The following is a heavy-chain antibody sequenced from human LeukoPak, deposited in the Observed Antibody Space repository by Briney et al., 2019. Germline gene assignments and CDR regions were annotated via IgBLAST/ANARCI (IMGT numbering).Heavy chain of an antibody. CDR3: AKSIDSSGYYGMVDY. Sequence: GGSLRLSCAASGFTFSRYAMSWVRQAPGMGLEWVSAISGSGGSTYYADSVKGRFTISRDNSKNTLYLQMNSLRAEDTAVYYCAKSIDSSGYYGMVDYWGQGTLVTVSS. J-gene: IGHJ4*02. CDR2: ISGSGGST. D-gene: IGHD3-22*01. V-gene: IGHV3-23*01. CDR1: GFTFSRYA.